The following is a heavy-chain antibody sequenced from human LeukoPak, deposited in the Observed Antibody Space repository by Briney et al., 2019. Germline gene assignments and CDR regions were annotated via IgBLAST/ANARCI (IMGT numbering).Heavy chain of an antibody. CDR2: MNPNSGNT. D-gene: IGHD3-16*02. CDR3: ARDEFGGVIANGPFDP. CDR1: GYTFTSYD. Sequence: ASVKVSCKASGYTFTSYDINWVRQATGQGLEWMGWMNPNSGNTGYAQKFQGRVTITRNTSISTAYMELSSLRSEDTAVYYCARDEFGGVIANGPFDPWGQGTLVTVSS. J-gene: IGHJ5*02. V-gene: IGHV1-8*03.